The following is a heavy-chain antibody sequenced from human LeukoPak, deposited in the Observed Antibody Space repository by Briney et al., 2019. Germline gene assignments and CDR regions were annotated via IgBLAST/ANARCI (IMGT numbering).Heavy chain of an antibody. CDR1: GFTFSSYA. J-gene: IGHJ4*02. CDR3: ARDYLRSRITMIVVVITPTY. V-gene: IGHV3-23*01. D-gene: IGHD3-22*01. CDR2: ISGSGGST. Sequence: GGSLRLSCAASGFTFSSYAMSWVRQAPGKGLEWVSAISGSGGSTYYADSVKGRFTISRDNSKNTLYLQMNSLRAEDTAVYYCARDYLRSRITMIVVVITPTYWGQGTLVTVSS.